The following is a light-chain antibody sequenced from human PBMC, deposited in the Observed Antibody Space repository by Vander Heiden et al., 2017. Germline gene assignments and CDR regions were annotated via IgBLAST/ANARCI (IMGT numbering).Light chain of an antibody. CDR2: AES. CDR1: QSISSY. V-gene: IGKV1-39*01. CDR3: QQSYSTLLT. J-gene: IGKJ4*01. Sequence: DIQMTQSPSSLSASVGDRVTITCRASQSISSYLNWYQQKPGKAPKLLIYAESSLQSGVPSRFSGSGSGTDFTLTISSLQPEDFATYYCQQSYSTLLTCGGGTKVEIK.